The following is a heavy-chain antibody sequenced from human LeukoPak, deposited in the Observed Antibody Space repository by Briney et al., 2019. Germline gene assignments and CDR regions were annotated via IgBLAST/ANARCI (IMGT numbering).Heavy chain of an antibody. CDR3: ARDHNWGFDY. Sequence: GGSLRLSCAASGFIFSSFAMNWVRQAPGEGLEWVSYISPTYDIYYSDSVRGRFTISRDNAKNSLHLQMNRLRDEDTAVYYCARDHNWGFDYWGQGTLVAVSS. CDR1: GFIFSSFA. V-gene: IGHV3-48*02. D-gene: IGHD7-27*01. J-gene: IGHJ4*02. CDR2: ISPTYDI.